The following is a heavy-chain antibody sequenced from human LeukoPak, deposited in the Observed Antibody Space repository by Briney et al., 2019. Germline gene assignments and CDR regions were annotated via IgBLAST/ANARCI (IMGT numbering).Heavy chain of an antibody. V-gene: IGHV1-2*02. CDR3: ARGHNSDY. D-gene: IGHD5-24*01. Sequence: GASVKVSCKASGYTFTSYGISWVRQAPGQGLEWMGWINPNSGGTNYAQKFQGRVTMTRDTSISTAYMELSRLRSDDTAVYYCARGHNSDYWGQGTLVTVSS. J-gene: IGHJ4*02. CDR2: INPNSGGT. CDR1: GYTFTSYG.